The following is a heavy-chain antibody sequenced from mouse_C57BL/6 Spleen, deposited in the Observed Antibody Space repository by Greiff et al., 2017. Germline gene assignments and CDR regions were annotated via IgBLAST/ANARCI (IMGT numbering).Heavy chain of an antibody. CDR3: ASYGSNFLDE. D-gene: IGHD1-1*01. CDR1: GFNIKDYY. Sequence: VQLQQSGAELVKPGASVKLSCTASGFNIKDYYMHWVKQRTEQGLEWIGRTDPEDGETKHAPKFQGKATIKADTSANTAYLQRSSLTSEDTAVYYRASYGSNFLDEWGQGTT. J-gene: IGHJ2*01. CDR2: TDPEDGET. V-gene: IGHV14-2*01.